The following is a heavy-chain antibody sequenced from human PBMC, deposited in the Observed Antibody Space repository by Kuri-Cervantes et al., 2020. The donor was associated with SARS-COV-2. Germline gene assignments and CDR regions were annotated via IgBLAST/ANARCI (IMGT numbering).Heavy chain of an antibody. D-gene: IGHD4-17*01. J-gene: IGHJ6*02. V-gene: IGHV3-23*01. Sequence: GESLKISCAASGIPTNTHDMTWVRQAAGKGLEWVSTISGRGDKTYYADSVKGRFTVSRDNAKNTVYLQMSSLGDDDTAVYYCARDYRTRANSWLHDYAPMDVWGQGTTVTVSS. CDR2: ISGRGDKT. CDR1: GIPTNTHD. CDR3: ARDYRTRANSWLHDYAPMDV.